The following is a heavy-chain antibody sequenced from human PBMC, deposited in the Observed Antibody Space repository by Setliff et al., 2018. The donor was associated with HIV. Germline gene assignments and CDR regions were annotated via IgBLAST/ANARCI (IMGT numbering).Heavy chain of an antibody. V-gene: IGHV1-18*01. Sequence: ASVKVSCKASGYTFISYGISWVRQAPGQGLEWMGWISAYNGNTNYAQKLQGRVTMTTDTSTSTAYMELRSLRSDDTAVYYCATSSRIYDYSYMDVWGKGTTVTVSS. CDR2: ISAYNGNT. CDR1: GYTFISYG. J-gene: IGHJ6*03. CDR3: ATSSRIYDYSYMDV. D-gene: IGHD2-2*01.